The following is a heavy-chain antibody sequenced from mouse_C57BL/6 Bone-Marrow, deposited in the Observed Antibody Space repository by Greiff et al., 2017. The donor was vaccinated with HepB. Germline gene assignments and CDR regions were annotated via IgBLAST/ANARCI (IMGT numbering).Heavy chain of an antibody. CDR2: ILPSIGRT. CDR1: DSEVFPIAY. Sequence: VQLQESGSELRSPGSSVKLSCKDFDSEVFPIAYMSWVRQKPGHGFEWIGGILPSIGRTIYGEKFEDKATLDADTLSNTAYLELNSLTSEDSAIYYCASGGGYGNYWYFDVWGTGTTVTVSS. V-gene: IGHV15-2*01. D-gene: IGHD2-1*01. J-gene: IGHJ1*03. CDR3: ASGGGYGNYWYFDV.